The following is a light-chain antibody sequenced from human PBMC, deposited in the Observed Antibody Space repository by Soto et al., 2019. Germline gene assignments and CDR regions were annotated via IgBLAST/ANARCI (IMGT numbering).Light chain of an antibody. V-gene: IGKV3-15*01. J-gene: IGKJ2*01. Sequence: EIVMTQSPATLSVSPGERATLSCRASQSVTSNLAWYQQKPGQAPRLLIYGASTRATGIPARFSGSGSGTEFTLTISSLQSEDFAVYYCQQYYTWPPVYTFGQGTKLEIK. CDR2: GAS. CDR3: QQYYTWPPVYT. CDR1: QSVTSN.